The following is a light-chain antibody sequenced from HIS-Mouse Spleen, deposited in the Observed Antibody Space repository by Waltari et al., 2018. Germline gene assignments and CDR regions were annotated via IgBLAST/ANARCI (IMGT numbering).Light chain of an antibody. Sequence: DIQMTQSPSTLSASVGDRVTITCRASQSISSWLAWYQQKPGKAPKVRIYKASSLESGVPLRFSGSGSGTEFTLTISSLQPDDFATYYCQQYRTFGQGTKVEIK. CDR3: QQYRT. CDR1: QSISSW. CDR2: KAS. J-gene: IGKJ1*01. V-gene: IGKV1-5*03.